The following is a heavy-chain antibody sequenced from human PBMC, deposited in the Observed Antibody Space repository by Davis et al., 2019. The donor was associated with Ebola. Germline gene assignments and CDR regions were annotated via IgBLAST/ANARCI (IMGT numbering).Heavy chain of an antibody. J-gene: IGHJ6*02. V-gene: IGHV3-23*01. CDR1: GFTFSSYA. Sequence: GGSLRLSCAASGFTFSSYAMSWVRQAPGKGLEWVSAISGSGGSTYYADSVKGRFTISRDNSKNALYLQISSLRVEDTAVYSCARQLPYYSYGMDVWGQGTTVTVSS. CDR2: ISGSGGST. CDR3: ARQLPYYSYGMDV. D-gene: IGHD2-2*01.